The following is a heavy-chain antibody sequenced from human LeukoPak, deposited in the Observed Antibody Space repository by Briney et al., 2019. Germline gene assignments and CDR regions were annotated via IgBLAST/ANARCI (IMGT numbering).Heavy chain of an antibody. V-gene: IGHV1-18*01. D-gene: IGHD6-13*01. CDR3: ARDVYSIAAAGTFDY. Sequence: ASVKVSCKASGYTFTSYGISWVRQAPGQGLEWMGWISAYNGNTNYAQKLQGRVTMTTDSSTSTAYMELRSLRSDDTAVYYCARDVYSIAAAGTFDYWGQGTLVTVSS. CDR1: GYTFTSYG. J-gene: IGHJ4*02. CDR2: ISAYNGNT.